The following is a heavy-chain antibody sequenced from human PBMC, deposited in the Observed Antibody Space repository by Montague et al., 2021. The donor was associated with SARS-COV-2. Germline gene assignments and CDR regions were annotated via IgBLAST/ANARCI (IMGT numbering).Heavy chain of an antibody. J-gene: IGHJ3*02. CDR2: IYYSGST. V-gene: IGHV4-31*03. D-gene: IGHD3-22*01. Sequence: TLSLTCTVSGRSISSGGYYWSWIRQHPGKGLEWIGYIYYSGSTYYNPSLKSRVTLSVDTSKNQFSLKLSSVTAADTAVYYCARARITMIVVVNAFDIWGQGTLVTVSS. CDR1: GRSISSGGYY. CDR3: ARARITMIVVVNAFDI.